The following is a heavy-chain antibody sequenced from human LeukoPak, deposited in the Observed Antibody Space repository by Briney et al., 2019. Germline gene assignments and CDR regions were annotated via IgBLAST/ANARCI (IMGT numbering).Heavy chain of an antibody. J-gene: IGHJ4*02. CDR1: GFTFSSYG. V-gene: IGHV3-30*02. CDR2: IRYDGSDE. D-gene: IGHD6-19*01. Sequence: PGGSLRLSCAASGFTFSSYGMHWVRQAPGKGLEWVAFIRYDGSDEYYADSMKGRFTISRDNSKNTLYLQMNSLRAEDTAVYYCAKVMGVVGTLRYYFDYWGQGTLVSVSS. CDR3: AKVMGVVGTLRYYFDY.